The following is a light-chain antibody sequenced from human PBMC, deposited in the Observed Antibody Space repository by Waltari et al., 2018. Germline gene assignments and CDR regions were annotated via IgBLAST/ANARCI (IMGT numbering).Light chain of an antibody. CDR1: SGSVSTNHY. Sequence: QTVVTQEPSFSVSPGVTVTLTCGLSSGSVSTNHYPTWYQQPPGHPPPPPIYNTNPPPSGGPDRFAGAILGNKAALTITGAQAEDDSDYYWVLYMGSDISVFGGGTKLTVL. J-gene: IGLJ3*02. V-gene: IGLV8-61*01. CDR2: NTN. CDR3: VLYMGSDISV.